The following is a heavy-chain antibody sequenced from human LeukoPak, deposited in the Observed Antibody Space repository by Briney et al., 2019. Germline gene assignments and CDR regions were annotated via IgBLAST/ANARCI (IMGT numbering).Heavy chain of an antibody. Sequence: PSETLSLTCAVYGGSFSGYYWSWIRQPPGKGLEWIGEIYHSGSTNYNPSLKSRVTISVDTSKNQFSLKLSSVTAADTAVYYCARGIVVVPAALNYYGMDVWGQGTTVTVSS. CDR3: ARGIVVVPAALNYYGMDV. CDR1: GGSFSGYY. V-gene: IGHV4-34*01. D-gene: IGHD2-2*01. J-gene: IGHJ6*02. CDR2: IYHSGST.